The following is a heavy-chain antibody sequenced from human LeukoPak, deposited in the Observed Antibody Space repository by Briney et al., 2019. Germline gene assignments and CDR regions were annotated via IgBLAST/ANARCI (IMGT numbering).Heavy chain of an antibody. Sequence: GGSLRLSCAASGFTFSSYAMSWVRQAPGKGLEWVSAISGSGGSTYYADSVKGRFTISRDNSKNTLYLRMNSLRAEDTAVYYCAKGHVTMIVVISPIDYWGQGTLVTVSS. CDR2: ISGSGGST. D-gene: IGHD3-22*01. J-gene: IGHJ4*02. V-gene: IGHV3-23*01. CDR3: AKGHVTMIVVISPIDY. CDR1: GFTFSSYA.